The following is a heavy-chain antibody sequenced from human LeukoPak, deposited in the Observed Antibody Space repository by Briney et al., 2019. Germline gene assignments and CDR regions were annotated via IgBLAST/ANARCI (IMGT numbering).Heavy chain of an antibody. Sequence: GRSLRLSCAASGFTFSSYGMHWVRQAPGKGLEWVANIKQDGSVKYYVDSVKGRFTISRDNAKNSLYLQMNSLRVEDTAVYYCARDLYGTPGTPWSQGTLVTVSS. V-gene: IGHV3-7*01. CDR1: GFTFSSYG. J-gene: IGHJ4*02. CDR2: IKQDGSVK. D-gene: IGHD1-1*01. CDR3: ARDLYGTPGTP.